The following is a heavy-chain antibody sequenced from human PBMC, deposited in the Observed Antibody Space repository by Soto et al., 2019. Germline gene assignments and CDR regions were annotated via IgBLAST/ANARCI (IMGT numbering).Heavy chain of an antibody. CDR1: GGSISSGDYY. CDR2: IYYSGST. J-gene: IGHJ4*02. V-gene: IGHV4-30-4*01. D-gene: IGHD6-19*01. CDR3: TRAPRGIIVAPDY. Sequence: SETLSLTCTVSGGSISSGDYYRSWIRQPPGKGLEWIGYIYYSGSTYYNPSLKSRVTISVDTSKNQFSLKLSSVTAADTAVYYCTRAPRGIIVAPDYWGQGTLVTVSS.